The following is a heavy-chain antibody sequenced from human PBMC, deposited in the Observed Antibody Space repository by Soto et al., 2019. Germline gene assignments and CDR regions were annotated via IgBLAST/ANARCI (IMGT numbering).Heavy chain of an antibody. CDR3: ARDLGRGGFDY. Sequence: EVQLVESGGGLVKPGGSLRLSCAASGFTFSSYSMNWVRQAPGKGLEWVSSISSSSSYIYYADSVKGRFTISRDNAKNSLYLQMNSVRAEDTAVYYCARDLGRGGFDYWGQGTLVTVSS. CDR1: GFTFSSYS. V-gene: IGHV3-21*01. D-gene: IGHD3-16*01. J-gene: IGHJ4*02. CDR2: ISSSSSYI.